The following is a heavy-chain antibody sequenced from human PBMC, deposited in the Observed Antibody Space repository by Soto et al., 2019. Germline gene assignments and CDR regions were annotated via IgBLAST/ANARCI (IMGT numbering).Heavy chain of an antibody. V-gene: IGHV4-59*02. J-gene: IGHJ4*02. Sequence: PSETLSLTSAATGGCVNSSYWSWIRQPPGKELQYIGYIYYSGSTNYNPSLKSRVTISVDTSKNQFSLNLSSVTAADTVVYFCARAKTTMIVPETYWGQGTLVTVS. D-gene: IGHD3-22*01. CDR2: IYYSGST. CDR1: GGCVNSSY. CDR3: ARAKTTMIVPETY.